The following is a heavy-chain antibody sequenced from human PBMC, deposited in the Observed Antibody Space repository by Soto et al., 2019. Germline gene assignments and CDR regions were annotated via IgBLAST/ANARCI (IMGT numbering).Heavy chain of an antibody. V-gene: IGHV1-18*01. D-gene: IGHD3-3*01. CDR1: GYTFTTYG. CDR3: ARDVGREAIFGVVTAY. CDR2: ISAYNGDT. J-gene: IGHJ4*02. Sequence: ASVQVSCKASGYTFTTYGISWVRQAPGRGLEWMGWISAYNGDTNYAQKVQGRVTMTTDTSTSTAYMELRSLRSDDTAVYYCARDVGREAIFGVVTAYWGQGTLVTVSS.